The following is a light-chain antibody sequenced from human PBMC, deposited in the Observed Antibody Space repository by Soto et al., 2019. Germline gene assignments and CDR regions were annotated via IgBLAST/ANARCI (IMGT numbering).Light chain of an antibody. J-gene: IGKJ2*01. V-gene: IGKV1-5*03. Sequence: DIHMTPSPSTLSASVGDRVTITCRASQSISSWLAWYQQKPGKAPKLLIYKASSLESGVPSRFSGSGSGTEFTLTISSLQPDDFATYYCQQYNSYTFGQGTKLEIK. CDR1: QSISSW. CDR2: KAS. CDR3: QQYNSYT.